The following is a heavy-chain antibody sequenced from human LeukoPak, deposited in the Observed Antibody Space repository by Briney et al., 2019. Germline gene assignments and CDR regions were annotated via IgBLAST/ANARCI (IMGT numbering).Heavy chain of an antibody. D-gene: IGHD1-26*01. V-gene: IGHV1-2*02. CDR2: INPNSDGT. J-gene: IGHJ4*02. CDR1: GYTFTDYS. Sequence: ASVKVSCKASGYTFTDYSIHWVRQAPGQGLEWMGWINPNSDGTNYARRIQGRVTMTSDTSISTAYMEVSRLRSDDTAVYYCTRGHPKYSGSYFTHAYWGQGTLVTVSS. CDR3: TRGHPKYSGSYFTHAY.